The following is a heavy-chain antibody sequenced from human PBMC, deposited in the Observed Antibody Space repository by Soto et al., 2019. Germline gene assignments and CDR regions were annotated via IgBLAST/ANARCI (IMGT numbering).Heavy chain of an antibody. CDR2: ISTRSSNT. V-gene: IGHV1-18*01. CDR3: ARDKDYMLDY. J-gene: IGHJ4*02. Sequence: ASVKVSCKAFRYTFTSNCLSWVRQAPGQGLEWLGWISTRSSNTDYAQKVQGRVTMTTDKSTSTAYLELRSLSSDDTAVYYCARDKDYMLDYWGQGTLVTVSS. D-gene: IGHD4-4*01. CDR1: RYTFTSNC.